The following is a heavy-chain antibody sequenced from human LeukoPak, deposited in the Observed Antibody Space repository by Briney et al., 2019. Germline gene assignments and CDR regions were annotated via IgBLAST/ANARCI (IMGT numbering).Heavy chain of an antibody. V-gene: IGHV3-74*01. J-gene: IGHJ6*03. D-gene: IGHD6-19*01. CDR3: ARVRWDSSGWPPRDYYYMDV. Sequence: GGSLRLSCAASGFTFSSYWMHWVRHAPGKGLVWVSRINSDGSSTSYADSVKGRFTISRDNAKNTLYLQMNSLRAEDTAVYYCARVRWDSSGWPPRDYYYMDVWGKGTTVTVSS. CDR2: INSDGSST. CDR1: GFTFSSYW.